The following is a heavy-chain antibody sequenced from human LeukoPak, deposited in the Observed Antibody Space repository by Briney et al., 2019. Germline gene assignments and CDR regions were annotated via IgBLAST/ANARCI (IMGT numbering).Heavy chain of an antibody. CDR2: IYYSGST. V-gene: IGHV4-59*01. Sequence: PSETLSLTCTVSGGSISNYYWSWIRQPPGKGLDWIGYIYYSGSTNYNPSLKSRVTISVDMSKNQFSLKLSSVTAADTAVYYCARDNRNAFDIWGQGTVVTVSS. CDR1: GGSISNYY. J-gene: IGHJ3*02. CDR3: ARDNRNAFDI. D-gene: IGHD1-14*01.